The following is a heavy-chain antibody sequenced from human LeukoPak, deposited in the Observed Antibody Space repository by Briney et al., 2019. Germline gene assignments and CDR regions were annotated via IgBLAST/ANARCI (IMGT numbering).Heavy chain of an antibody. CDR1: GGSVSSGSYY. V-gene: IGHV4-61*01. Sequence: SETLSLTCNVSGGSVSSGSYYWGWIRQPPGKGLEWIGYIYYSGSTNYNPSLKSRVTISVDTSKNQFSLNLSSVTAADTAVYYCARLRVVAAFDYWGQGTLVTVSS. J-gene: IGHJ4*02. CDR3: ARLRVVAAFDY. CDR2: IYYSGST. D-gene: IGHD2-15*01.